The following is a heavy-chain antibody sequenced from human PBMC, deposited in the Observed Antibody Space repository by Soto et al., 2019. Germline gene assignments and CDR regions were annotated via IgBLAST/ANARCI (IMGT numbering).Heavy chain of an antibody. Sequence: QVQLVQSGAEVKKPGSSVKVSCKASGGTFSSYAISWVRQAPGQGLEWMGGIIPIFGTADYAQKFQGRVRITADESTSTGNMELRSLRSEDTAVYYCASHYDSSGYYYRGLDYWGQGTLVTVSS. CDR3: ASHYDSSGYYYRGLDY. D-gene: IGHD3-22*01. CDR2: IIPIFGTA. CDR1: GGTFSSYA. J-gene: IGHJ4*02. V-gene: IGHV1-69*12.